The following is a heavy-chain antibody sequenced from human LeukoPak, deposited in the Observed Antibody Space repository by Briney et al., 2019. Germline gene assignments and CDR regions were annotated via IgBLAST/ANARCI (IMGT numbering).Heavy chain of an antibody. Sequence: GGSLRLCCAASGFTFSSHLMHWVRQAQGTGLVWVSSVKSDGTATNYADSVKGRFTISRDNAKNTLYLQMNSLRVEDTAVYYCVRKFATGDWGQGTLVTVSS. D-gene: IGHD1-14*01. CDR1: GFTFSSHL. J-gene: IGHJ4*02. CDR2: VKSDGTAT. V-gene: IGHV3-74*01. CDR3: VRKFATGD.